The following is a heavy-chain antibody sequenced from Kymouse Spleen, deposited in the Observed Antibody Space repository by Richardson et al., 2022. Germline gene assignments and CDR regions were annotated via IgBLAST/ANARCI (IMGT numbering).Heavy chain of an antibody. V-gene: IGHV3-66*03. D-gene: IGHD3-10*01. J-gene: IGHJ4*02. CDR3: ARRITMVRGVILYFDY. CDR1: GFTVSSNY. Sequence: EVQLVESGGGLIQPGGSLRLSCAASGFTVSSNYMSWVRQAPGKGLEWVSVIYSCGSTYYADSVKGRFTISRDNSKNTLYLQMNSLRAEDTAVYYCARRITMVRGVILYFDYWGQGTLVTVSS. CDR2: IYSCGST.